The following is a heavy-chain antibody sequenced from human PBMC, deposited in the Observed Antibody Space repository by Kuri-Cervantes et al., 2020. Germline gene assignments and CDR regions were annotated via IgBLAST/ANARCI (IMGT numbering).Heavy chain of an antibody. V-gene: IGHV3-30*03. CDR2: ISYDGSNK. CDR3: ARDEIQLVLYWGFYGMDV. D-gene: IGHD6-13*01. Sequence: GGSLRLSCAASGFTFSSYGMHWVRQAPGKGLEWVAVISYDGSNKYYADSVKGRFTISRDNSKNTLYLQMNSLRAEDTAVYYCARDEIQLVLYWGFYGMDVWGQGTTVTVSS. J-gene: IGHJ6*02. CDR1: GFTFSSYG.